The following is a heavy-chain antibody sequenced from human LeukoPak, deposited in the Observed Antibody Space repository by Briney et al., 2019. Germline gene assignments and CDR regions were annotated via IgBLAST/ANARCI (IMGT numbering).Heavy chain of an antibody. J-gene: IGHJ3*02. V-gene: IGHV4-4*07. CDR1: GGSINNYY. CDR2: IYTRGST. Sequence: SSETLSLTCTVSGGSINNYYWSWIRQPAGKGLEWIGRIYTRGSTNYNPSLKSRVTMSVDTSKNQFSLKLGSVTAADTAVYYCARGRYCSADICSGGDAFDIWGQGTMVSVSS. CDR3: ARGRYCSADICSGGDAFDI. D-gene: IGHD2-15*01.